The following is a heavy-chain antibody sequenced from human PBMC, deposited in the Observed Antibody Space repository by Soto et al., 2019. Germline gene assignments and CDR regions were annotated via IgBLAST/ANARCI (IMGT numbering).Heavy chain of an antibody. CDR2: ISAYNGNT. J-gene: IGHJ4*02. CDR3: ARDTRSYFDY. D-gene: IGHD2-2*01. Sequence: ASVKVSCKASGYTFPSYGISWVRQAPGQGLEWMGWISAYNGNTNYAQKLQGRVTMTTDTSTSTAYMELRSLRSDDTDVYYFARDTRSYFDYWGQGTLVTVSS. V-gene: IGHV1-18*01. CDR1: GYTFPSYG.